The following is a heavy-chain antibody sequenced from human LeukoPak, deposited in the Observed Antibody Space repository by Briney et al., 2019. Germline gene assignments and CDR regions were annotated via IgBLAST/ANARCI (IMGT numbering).Heavy chain of an antibody. V-gene: IGHV4-59*01. J-gene: IGHJ3*02. D-gene: IGHD3-22*01. CDR3: ARGLYDSSGDDASDI. Sequence: SETLSLTCTVSGGSISSYYWSWIRQPPGKGLEWIGYIYYSGSTNYNPPLKSRVTISVDTPKNQFSLKLSSVTAADTAVYYCARGLYDSSGDDASDIWGQGTMVTVSS. CDR2: IYYSGST. CDR1: GGSISSYY.